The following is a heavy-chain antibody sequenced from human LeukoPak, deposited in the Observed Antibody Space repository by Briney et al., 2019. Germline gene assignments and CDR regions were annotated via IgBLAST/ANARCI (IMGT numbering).Heavy chain of an antibody. CDR1: GFTFSSYA. CDR3: ARGRSGSYYDY. V-gene: IGHV3-23*01. Sequence: GGSLRLSCAASGFTFSSYAMSWVRQAPGKGLEWVSAISGSGGSTYYADSVKGRFTISRDNSKNTLYLQMNNLRAEDTAVYYCARGRSGSYYDYWGQGTLVTVSS. J-gene: IGHJ4*02. D-gene: IGHD1-26*01. CDR2: ISGSGGST.